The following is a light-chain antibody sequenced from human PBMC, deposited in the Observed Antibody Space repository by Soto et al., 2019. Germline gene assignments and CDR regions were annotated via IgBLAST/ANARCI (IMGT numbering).Light chain of an antibody. CDR2: EVS. CDR3: TSYTSSSTLV. V-gene: IGLV2-14*01. J-gene: IGLJ2*01. CDR1: SSDVGGYNY. Sequence: QSALTQPASVSGSPGQSITISCTGTSSDVGGYNYVSWYQQHPGKAPKLMIYEVSNRPSGVSNRFSGSKSGNTASQTISGLQADDEADYYCTSYTSSSTLVFGGGTKVTVL.